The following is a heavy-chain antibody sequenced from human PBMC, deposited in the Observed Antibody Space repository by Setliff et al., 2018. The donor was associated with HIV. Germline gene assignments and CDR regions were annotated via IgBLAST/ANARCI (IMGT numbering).Heavy chain of an antibody. Sequence: ASVKVSCKASGYSFTGYYMHWVRQAPGQGLEWMGWINPNSGGTQYAQKFQGRVTMTRDTSISTGSMELSRLRSDDTAVYYCARDIGGYWDYHYYMDVWGKGTAVTVSS. CDR3: ARDIGGYWDYHYYMDV. J-gene: IGHJ6*03. D-gene: IGHD3-22*01. CDR2: INPNSGGT. CDR1: GYSFTGYY. V-gene: IGHV1-2*02.